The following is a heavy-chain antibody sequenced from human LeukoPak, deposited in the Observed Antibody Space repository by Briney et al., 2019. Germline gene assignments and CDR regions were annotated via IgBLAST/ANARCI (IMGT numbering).Heavy chain of an antibody. D-gene: IGHD6-13*01. Sequence: SETLSLTCTVSGGSISSYYWSWIRQPPGKGLEWIGYIYYSGSTNYNPSLKSRVTISVDTSKNQFSLKLSSVTAADTAVYYCARHVGFRGAAAGKEYYFDYWGQGTLVTVSS. CDR3: ARHVGFRGAAAGKEYYFDY. J-gene: IGHJ4*02. V-gene: IGHV4-59*08. CDR2: IYYSGST. CDR1: GGSISSYY.